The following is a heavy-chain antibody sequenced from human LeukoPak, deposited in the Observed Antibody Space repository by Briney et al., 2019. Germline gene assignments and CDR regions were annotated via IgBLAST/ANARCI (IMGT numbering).Heavy chain of an antibody. CDR1: GGTFSSYA. J-gene: IGHJ4*02. CDR3: AREGVVLRFLEWLPYEYYFDY. D-gene: IGHD3-3*01. CDR2: INPNSGGT. V-gene: IGHV1-2*05. Sequence: ASVKVSCKASGGTFSSYAISWVRQAPGQGLEWMGRINPNSGGTNYAQKFQGRVTMTRDTSISTAYMELSRLRSDNTVVYYCAREGVVLRFLEWLPYEYYFDYWGQGTLVTVSS.